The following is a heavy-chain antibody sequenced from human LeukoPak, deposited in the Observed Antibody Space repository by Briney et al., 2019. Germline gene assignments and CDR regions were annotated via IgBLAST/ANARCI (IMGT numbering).Heavy chain of an antibody. D-gene: IGHD3-22*01. V-gene: IGHV1-18*01. CDR2: ISAYNGNT. CDR3: AKQKGGFYYDSSGYHPGYVDYYYYMDV. Sequence: ASVKVSCKASGYTFTSYGISWVRQAPGQGLEWMGWISAYNGNTNYAQKLQGRVTITTDESTSTAYMELSSLRSEDTAVYYCAKQKGGFYYDSSGYHPGYVDYYYYMDVWGKGTTVTVSS. CDR1: GYTFTSYG. J-gene: IGHJ6*03.